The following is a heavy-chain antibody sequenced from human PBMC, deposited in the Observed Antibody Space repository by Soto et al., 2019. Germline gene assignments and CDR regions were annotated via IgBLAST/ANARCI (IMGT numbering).Heavy chain of an antibody. J-gene: IGHJ4*02. CDR2: ITTNGHT. V-gene: IGHV3-23*01. CDR1: GFPVSNCV. CDR3: AKGLLNGRWYAAD. D-gene: IGHD6-13*01. Sequence: PGGSLRLSCETSGFPVSNCVMTWVRQPPGKRLEWVSVITTNGHTDYADSVKGRFTISRDNSKNTVYLQMNSLRAEDTAVYYCAKGLLNGRWYAADWGQGTLVTVSS.